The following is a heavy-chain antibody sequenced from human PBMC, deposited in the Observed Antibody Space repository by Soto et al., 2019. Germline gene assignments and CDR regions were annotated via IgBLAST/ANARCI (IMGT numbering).Heavy chain of an antibody. V-gene: IGHV4-59*08. CDR1: AGSISTYY. CDR3: AIAAAGYYYGMDV. J-gene: IGHJ6*01. CDR2: ISYTGST. Sequence: SETLSLTCTVSAGSISTYYWSWIRQPPDKGLEWIGYISYTGSTNYNPSLKSRLIISIDTSKNQFSLKLSSVTAADTAVYYCAIAAAGYYYGMDVWGQGTTVTVSS. D-gene: IGHD6-13*01.